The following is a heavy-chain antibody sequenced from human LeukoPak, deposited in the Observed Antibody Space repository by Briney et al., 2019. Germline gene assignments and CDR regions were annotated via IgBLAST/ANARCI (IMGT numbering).Heavy chain of an antibody. V-gene: IGHV1-69*05. Sequence: GSSVKVSCKASGGTFSSYAISWVRQAPGQGLEWMGRIIPIFGTANYAQKFQGRVTITTDESTSTAYMELSSLRSEDTAVYYCARDLLVPDGAFDIWGQGTMVTVSS. CDR3: ARDLLVPDGAFDI. CDR2: IIPIFGTA. CDR1: GGTFSSYA. D-gene: IGHD1-14*01. J-gene: IGHJ3*02.